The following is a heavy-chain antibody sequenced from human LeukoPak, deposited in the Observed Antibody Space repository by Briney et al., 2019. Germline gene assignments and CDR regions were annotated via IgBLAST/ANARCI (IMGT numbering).Heavy chain of an antibody. CDR1: GFTFSSYG. CDR2: ISNSAGYT. CDR3: ARVLRYCSGGNCYSGGLGYMDV. Sequence: GGSLRLSCAASGFTFSSYGMSWVRQAPGKGLEWVSAISNSAGYTYYAASVKGRFTISRDNAKNSLFLQMNSLRAEDTAVYYCARVLRYCSGGNCYSGGLGYMDVWGKGTTVTISS. D-gene: IGHD2-15*01. J-gene: IGHJ6*03. V-gene: IGHV3-23*01.